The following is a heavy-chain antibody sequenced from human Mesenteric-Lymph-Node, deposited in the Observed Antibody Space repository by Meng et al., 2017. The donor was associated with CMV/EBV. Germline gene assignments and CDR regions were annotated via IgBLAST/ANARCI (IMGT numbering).Heavy chain of an antibody. CDR3: AGEVSDSSRFDT. J-gene: IGHJ5*02. D-gene: IGHD2-21*01. Sequence: ASVKVSCKASGYTFAGYGIGISWVRQAPGQGLEWMAWISPSSGNTNFAQKFRDRVTTTTDTSTTTAYLELRSLRSDDTAVYYCAGEVSDSSRFDTWGQGTLVTVSS. CDR1: GYTFAGYG. CDR2: ISPSSGNT. V-gene: IGHV1-18*01.